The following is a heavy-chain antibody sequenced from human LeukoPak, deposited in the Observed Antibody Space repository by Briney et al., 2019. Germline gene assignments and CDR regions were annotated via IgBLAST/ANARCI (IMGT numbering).Heavy chain of an antibody. Sequence: GRSLRLSCAASGFTFSSYAMHWVRQAPGKGLEWVAVTSYDGSNKYYADSVKGRFTISRDNSKNTLYLQMNSLRAEDTAVYYCARESGSYRGFDYWGQGTLVTVSS. V-gene: IGHV3-30*04. CDR2: TSYDGSNK. D-gene: IGHD1-26*01. J-gene: IGHJ4*02. CDR1: GFTFSSYA. CDR3: ARESGSYRGFDY.